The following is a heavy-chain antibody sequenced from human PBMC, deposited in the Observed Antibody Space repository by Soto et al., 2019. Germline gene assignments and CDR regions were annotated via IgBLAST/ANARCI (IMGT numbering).Heavy chain of an antibody. CDR1: GFTVSSNY. CDR3: ARATYYYDRSGYYGY. D-gene: IGHD3-22*01. CDR2: IYSGGST. J-gene: IGHJ4*02. Sequence: EVQLVESGGGLIQPGGSLRLSCAASGFTVSSNYMSWVRQAPGKGLEWVSVIYSGGSTYYADSVKGRFTISRDNSKNTLYLQMNSLRAEDTAVYYCARATYYYDRSGYYGYWGQGTLVTVSS. V-gene: IGHV3-53*01.